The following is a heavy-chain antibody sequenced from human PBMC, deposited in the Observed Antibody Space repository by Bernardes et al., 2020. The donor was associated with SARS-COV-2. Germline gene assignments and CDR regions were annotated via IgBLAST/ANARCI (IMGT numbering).Heavy chain of an antibody. Sequence: SETLSLTCTVSGGSTSSHYWNWIRQPPGKQLEWIGCISNSGITHYNPSLKSRVTISIDTSKKQFSLQLSSVAAADTAMYFCARHDVSRGGPYLFDHWGQGTLVTVSS. CDR1: GGSTSSHY. D-gene: IGHD2-15*01. J-gene: IGHJ4*02. CDR2: ISNSGIT. V-gene: IGHV4-59*08. CDR3: ARHDVSRGGPYLFDH.